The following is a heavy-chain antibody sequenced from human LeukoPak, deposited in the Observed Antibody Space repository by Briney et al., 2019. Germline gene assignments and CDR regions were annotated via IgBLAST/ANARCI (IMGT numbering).Heavy chain of an antibody. Sequence: SETLSLTCSVSGVSISSSSYYWGWLRPPPGKGLEWIGSIYYSGITYKNPSLKSRVTISVDTSKNQFSLRLSSVTAADTAVYYCARANITPGSTSMSYYYNMDVWGKGTTVTVTS. CDR2: IYYSGIT. J-gene: IGHJ6*03. CDR3: ARANITPGSTSMSYYYNMDV. D-gene: IGHD2-2*01. V-gene: IGHV4-39*07. CDR1: GVSISSSSYY.